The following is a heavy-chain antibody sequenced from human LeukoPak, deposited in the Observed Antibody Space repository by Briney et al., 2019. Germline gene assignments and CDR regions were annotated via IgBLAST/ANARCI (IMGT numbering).Heavy chain of an antibody. D-gene: IGHD2-8*02. J-gene: IGHJ3*01. CDR1: GDSVSSNSAT. Sequence: SQTLSLTCAISGDSVSSNSATWNWIRQSPSRGLEWLGRTYHRSEWFNDYAISVESRITINPDTSKNQSSLQLKSVTPEDTAVYYCARDQSWTTGFDVWGQGTLVAVSS. CDR2: TYHRSEWFN. CDR3: ARDQSWTTGFDV. V-gene: IGHV6-1*01.